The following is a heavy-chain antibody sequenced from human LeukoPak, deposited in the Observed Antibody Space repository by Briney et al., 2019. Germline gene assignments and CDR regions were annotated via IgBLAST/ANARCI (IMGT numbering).Heavy chain of an antibody. D-gene: IGHD6-6*01. CDR3: AREYSSSSHHYYYGMDV. CDR1: GYSFTSYW. J-gene: IGHJ6*02. CDR2: IYPGDSDT. V-gene: IGHV5-51*01. Sequence: HGESLKISCKGSGYSFTSYWIGWVRQMPGKGLEWMGIIYPGDSDTRYSPSFQGQVTISADKSISTAYLQWSSLKASDTAMYYCAREYSSSSHHYYYGMDVWGQGTTVTVSS.